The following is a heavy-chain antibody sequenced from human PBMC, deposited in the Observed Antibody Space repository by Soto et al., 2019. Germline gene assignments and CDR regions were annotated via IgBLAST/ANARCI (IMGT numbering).Heavy chain of an antibody. J-gene: IGHJ3*02. V-gene: IGHV3-33*01. D-gene: IGHD1-26*01. Sequence: TGGSLRLSCAASGSTFSSYGMHWVRQAPGKGLEWVAVIWYDGSNKYYADSVKGRFTISRDNSKNTLYLQMNSLRAEDTAVYYCARDSPTVTQWELPGDAFDIWGQGTMVTVSS. CDR1: GSTFSSYG. CDR2: IWYDGSNK. CDR3: ARDSPTVTQWELPGDAFDI.